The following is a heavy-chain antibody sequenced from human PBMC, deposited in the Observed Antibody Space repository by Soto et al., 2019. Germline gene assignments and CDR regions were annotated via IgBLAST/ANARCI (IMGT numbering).Heavy chain of an antibody. V-gene: IGHV4-34*01. CDR3: ARGWNNCSSTSCSRGEFDY. D-gene: IGHD2-2*01. J-gene: IGHJ4*02. Sequence: PSETLSLTCAVYGGSFSGYYWTWIRQPPGKGLEWIGEINHSGSTNYNPSLKSRVTISVDTSKNQFSLKLSSVTAADTAVYYCARGWNNCSSTSCSRGEFDYWGQGTLVTVSS. CDR2: INHSGST. CDR1: GGSFSGYY.